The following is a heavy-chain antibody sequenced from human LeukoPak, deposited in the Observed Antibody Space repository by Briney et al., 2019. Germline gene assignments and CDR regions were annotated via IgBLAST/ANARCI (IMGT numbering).Heavy chain of an antibody. Sequence: GRSLRLSSAAYGFTFSSYAMHWIRQAPGKGLEWVSSITRSATTTYYADSVKGRFTISRDNSKNTLYLQMNSLRAEDTAVYYCAKDRSDNKTWYAGSHWGQGTLVTVSS. CDR1: GFTFSSYA. CDR3: AKDRSDNKTWYAGSH. J-gene: IGHJ4*02. CDR2: ITRSATTT. D-gene: IGHD2-8*01. V-gene: IGHV3-23*01.